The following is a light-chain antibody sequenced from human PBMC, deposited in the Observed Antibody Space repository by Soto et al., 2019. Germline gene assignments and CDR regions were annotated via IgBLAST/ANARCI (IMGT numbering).Light chain of an antibody. CDR3: QQYNNWPQT. J-gene: IGKJ1*01. V-gene: IGKV3-20*01. Sequence: EIVLTQSPGTLSLSPGDRATLSCRASQSIRSSYLAWYQHKPGQAPRLLIYGASSRATGIPDRFSGSGSGTGFTLTISSLQSEDFAVYYCQQYNNWPQTFGQGTKVDIK. CDR1: QSIRSSY. CDR2: GAS.